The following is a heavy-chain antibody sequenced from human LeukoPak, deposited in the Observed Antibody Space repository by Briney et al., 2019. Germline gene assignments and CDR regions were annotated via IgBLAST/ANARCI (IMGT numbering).Heavy chain of an antibody. CDR1: GGSITSYY. J-gene: IGHJ5*02. D-gene: IGHD6-19*01. V-gene: IGHV4-59*12. CDR2: LYYSGGT. CDR3: AIDSSGWFGGGWFDP. Sequence: SETLSLTCSVSGGSITSYYWSWIRQPPGKGLEWIGFLYYSGGTSHNPSLNGRVTISGDTSKNQFSLKPSSVTAADTAVYYCAIDSSGWFGGGWFDPWGQGTLVTVSS.